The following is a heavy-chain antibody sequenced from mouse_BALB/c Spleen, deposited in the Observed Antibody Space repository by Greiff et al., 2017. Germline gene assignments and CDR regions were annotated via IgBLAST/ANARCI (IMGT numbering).Heavy chain of an antibody. CDR3: ARRRDAMDY. J-gene: IGHJ4*01. CDR2: ISSGSSTI. CDR1: GFTFSSFG. V-gene: IGHV5-17*02. Sequence: EVMLVESGGGLVQPGGSRKLSCAASGFTFSSFGMHWVRQAPEKGLEWVAYISSGSSTIYYADTVKGRFTISRDNPKNTLFLQMTSLRSEDTAMYYCARRRDAMDYWGQGTSVTVSS.